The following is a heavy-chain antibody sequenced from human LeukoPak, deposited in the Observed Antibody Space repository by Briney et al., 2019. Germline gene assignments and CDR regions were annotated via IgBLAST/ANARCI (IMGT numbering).Heavy chain of an antibody. CDR3: AKMTTVTFAPGGYFDY. J-gene: IGHJ4*02. CDR1: GYSFISYG. CDR2: ISVYNGNT. D-gene: IGHD4-17*01. V-gene: IGHV1-18*01. Sequence: ASVKVSCKASGYSFISYGITWVRQAPGQGLEWMGWISVYNGNTNYVQKLQGRVTMTTDTSTSTAYMELRSLRSDDTAVYYCAKMTTVTFAPGGYFDYWGQGTLVTVSS.